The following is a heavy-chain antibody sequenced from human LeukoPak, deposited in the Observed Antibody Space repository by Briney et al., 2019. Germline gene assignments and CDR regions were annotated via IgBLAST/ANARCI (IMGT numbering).Heavy chain of an antibody. CDR3: ATGMTRSYYYYYYMDV. CDR2: FDPEDGET. Sequence: ASVKVSCKVSGYTLTELSMHWVRQAPGKGLEWMGGFDPEDGETIYAQKFQGRVTMTEDTSTGTAYMELSSLRSEDTAVYYCATGMTRSYYYYYYMDVWGKGTTVTVSS. J-gene: IGHJ6*03. V-gene: IGHV1-24*01. CDR1: GYTLTELS.